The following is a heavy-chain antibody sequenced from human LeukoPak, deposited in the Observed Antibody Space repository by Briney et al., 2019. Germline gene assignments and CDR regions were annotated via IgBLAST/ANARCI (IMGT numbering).Heavy chain of an antibody. CDR2: IYSGGST. D-gene: IGHD1/OR15-1a*01. Sequence: PGGSLRLSCAASGFTVSSNYMSWVRQAPGKGLEWVSVIYSGGSTYYADSVKGRFTISRDNVKNTLFLQMNSLGAEDTALYYCARGWNTTPRSGFDIWGLGTMVTVSS. V-gene: IGHV3-53*01. CDR1: GFTVSSNY. CDR3: ARGWNTTPRSGFDI. J-gene: IGHJ3*02.